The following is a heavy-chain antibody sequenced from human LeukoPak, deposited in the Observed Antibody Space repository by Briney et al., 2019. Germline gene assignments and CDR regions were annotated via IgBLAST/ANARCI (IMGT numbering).Heavy chain of an antibody. V-gene: IGHV1-69*01. J-gene: IGHJ4*02. CDR3: ARDRLGFGELDGFGY. Sequence: SVKVSCKASGGTFSSYAISWVRQAPGQGLEWMGGIIPIFGTANYAQKFQGRVTITADESTSTAYMELSSLRSEDTAVYYCARDRLGFGELDGFGYWGQGTLVTVSS. CDR1: GGTFSSYA. CDR2: IIPIFGTA. D-gene: IGHD3-10*01.